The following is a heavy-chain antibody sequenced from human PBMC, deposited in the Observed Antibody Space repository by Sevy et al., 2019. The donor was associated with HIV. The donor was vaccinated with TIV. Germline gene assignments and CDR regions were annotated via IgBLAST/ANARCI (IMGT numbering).Heavy chain of an antibody. CDR1: GGSMRNFY. CDR3: ARSGFVEWAGSTRGPRHWFDP. CDR2: IYYSGST. V-gene: IGHV4-59*13. J-gene: IGHJ5*02. D-gene: IGHD3-3*01. Sequence: TLSLTCSVSGGSMRNFYWSWIRQPPGKGLEWIGNIYYSGSTNYNPSLKSRVTMSVDTSKNQFSLKLSSVTAADTAVYYCARSGFVEWAGSTRGPRHWFDPWGQGTLVTVSS.